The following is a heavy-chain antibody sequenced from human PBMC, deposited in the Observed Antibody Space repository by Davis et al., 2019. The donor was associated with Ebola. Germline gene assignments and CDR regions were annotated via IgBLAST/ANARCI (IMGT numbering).Heavy chain of an antibody. CDR1: GFTFSDYY. CDR2: INNSSTYA. Sequence: GESLKISCEASGFTFSDYYMTWIRQAPGKGLEWVAYINNSSTYASYADSVKGRFTISRDNAKNSLVLQMDDLRVEDTAVYYCTRSRVAAQYWGQGTLVTVSS. CDR3: TRSRVAAQY. V-gene: IGHV3-11*06. D-gene: IGHD6-19*01. J-gene: IGHJ1*01.